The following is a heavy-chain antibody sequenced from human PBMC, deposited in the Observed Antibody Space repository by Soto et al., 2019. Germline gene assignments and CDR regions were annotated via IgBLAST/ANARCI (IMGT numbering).Heavy chain of an antibody. CDR3: AKEIAVAGDLDY. J-gene: IGHJ4*01. D-gene: IGHD6-19*01. Sequence: QVRLVESGGGVVQPGRSLRLSCVASGFAFSYYGIHWVRQAPGKGLEWVGVISSDGMTTYYADSVKGRFTISRDNSKNTLFLQMDSLRPEDTAVYYCAKEIAVAGDLDYWGHGTLVTVSS. CDR2: ISSDGMTT. CDR1: GFAFSYYG. V-gene: IGHV3-30*18.